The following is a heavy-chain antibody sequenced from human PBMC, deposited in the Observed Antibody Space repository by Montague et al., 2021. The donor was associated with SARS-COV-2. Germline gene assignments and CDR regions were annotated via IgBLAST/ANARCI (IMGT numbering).Heavy chain of an antibody. CDR2: LLTSGAT. J-gene: IGHJ6*03. D-gene: IGHD3-3*01. Sequence: TLSLTCTVSGDSITSKTHYWDWVRQPAGKGLEWIGRLLTSGATNFNPSLKSRLTISRDTSKNEFYLKLSSVTAADTAVYYCARDSPHFDFWRGHYGDEYYMDIGGQGTMVTVS. CDR1: GDSITSKTHY. CDR3: ARDSPHFDFWRGHYGDEYYMDI. V-gene: IGHV4-61*02.